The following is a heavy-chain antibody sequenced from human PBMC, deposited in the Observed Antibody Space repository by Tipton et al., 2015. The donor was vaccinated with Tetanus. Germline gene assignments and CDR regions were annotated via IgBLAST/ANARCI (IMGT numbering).Heavy chain of an antibody. CDR3: ARGGRDAYNNPLGAFDV. CDR1: GGSFSLYY. J-gene: IGHJ3*01. D-gene: IGHD5-24*01. CDR2: ISHSGSS. Sequence: TLSLTCTVSGGSFSLYYWNWVRQSPGKGLEWIGEISHSGSSSYSPSLKSRVTISVDTSKNQFSLRLRSVAAADTAVYYCARGGRDAYNNPLGAFDVWGRGTTATVSS. V-gene: IGHV4-34*01.